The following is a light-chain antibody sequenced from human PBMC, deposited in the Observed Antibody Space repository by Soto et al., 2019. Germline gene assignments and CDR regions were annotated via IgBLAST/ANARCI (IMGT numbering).Light chain of an antibody. CDR1: QTISNY. V-gene: IGKV1-39*01. CDR2: AAS. Sequence: DIQMTQSPSSLSASVGDRVPITCRASQTISNYLNWYQQKPGKAPKVLIYAASSLQSGVPSRFSGSGSGTDFTLTISSLQPEDFATYYCQQSYNTPRTFGQGTKVEIK. CDR3: QQSYNTPRT. J-gene: IGKJ1*01.